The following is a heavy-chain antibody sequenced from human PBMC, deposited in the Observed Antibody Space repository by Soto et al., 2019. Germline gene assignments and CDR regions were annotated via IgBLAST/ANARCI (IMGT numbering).Heavy chain of an antibody. Sequence: QVQLQESGPGLVKPSETLSLTCTVSGDSVSSSYYYWGWIRQPPGKGLEWIGSIFYSGSTYYNPSLKSRVTISVDTSKNQFSLKLSSVTAADTAVYYCARRGSSRQIYHYGMDVWDPGTTVTVSS. V-gene: IGHV4-39*01. J-gene: IGHJ6*02. CDR2: IFYSGST. CDR3: ARRGSSRQIYHYGMDV. CDR1: GDSVSSSYYY. D-gene: IGHD6-13*01.